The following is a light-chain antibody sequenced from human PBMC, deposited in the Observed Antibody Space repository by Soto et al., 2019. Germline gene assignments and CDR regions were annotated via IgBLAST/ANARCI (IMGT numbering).Light chain of an antibody. V-gene: IGKV3-20*01. CDR3: QQYNNWPPWT. CDR2: GAS. J-gene: IGKJ1*01. Sequence: EIVLTQSPGTLSLSPGERATLSCRASQSVSSTYLAWYQHKPGQAPRLLIYGASSRATGIPDRFSGSGSGTDFTLTISGLEPEDFAVYYCQQYNNWPPWTFGQGTKVDIK. CDR1: QSVSSTY.